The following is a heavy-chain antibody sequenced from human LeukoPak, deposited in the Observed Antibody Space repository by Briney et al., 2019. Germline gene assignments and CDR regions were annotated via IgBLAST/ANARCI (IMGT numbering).Heavy chain of an antibody. CDR2: ISYDGSNK. V-gene: IGHV3-30-3*01. D-gene: IGHD2-15*01. Sequence: GGSLRLSGAASGFTFSSYAMHWVRQAPGKGLEWVAVISYDGSNKYYADSVKGRFTISRDNSKNTLYLQMNSLRAEDTAVYYCARDMLAVAATANALDYWGQGTLVTVSS. CDR3: ARDMLAVAATANALDY. J-gene: IGHJ4*02. CDR1: GFTFSSYA.